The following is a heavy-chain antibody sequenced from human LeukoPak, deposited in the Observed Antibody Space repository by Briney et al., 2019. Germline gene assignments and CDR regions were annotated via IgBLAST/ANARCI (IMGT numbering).Heavy chain of an antibody. CDR3: ARETYYYDSSGYWMYYFDY. V-gene: IGHV3-23*01. J-gene: IGHJ4*02. D-gene: IGHD3-22*01. Sequence: GGSLRLSCAASGFTFSSYAMSWVRQAPGKGLEWVSAISGSGGSTYYADSVKGRFTISRDNSKNTLYLQMNSLRAEDTAVYYCARETYYYDSSGYWMYYFDYWGQGTLVTVSS. CDR2: ISGSGGST. CDR1: GFTFSSYA.